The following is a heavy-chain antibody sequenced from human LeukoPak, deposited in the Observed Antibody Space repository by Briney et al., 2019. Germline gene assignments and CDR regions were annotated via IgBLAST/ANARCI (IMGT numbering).Heavy chain of an antibody. Sequence: ASVKVSCKASGYTFTSYDINWVRQATGQGLEWMGWMYPNSGNTGYAQKFQGRVTMTRNTSISTAYMELSSLRSEDTAVYYCASRTGIAAAGTDAFDIWGQGTMVTVSS. V-gene: IGHV1-8*01. CDR1: GYTFTSYD. CDR3: ASRTGIAAAGTDAFDI. D-gene: IGHD6-13*01. J-gene: IGHJ3*02. CDR2: MYPNSGNT.